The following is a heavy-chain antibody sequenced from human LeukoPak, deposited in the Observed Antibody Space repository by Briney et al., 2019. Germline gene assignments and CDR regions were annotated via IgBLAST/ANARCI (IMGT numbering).Heavy chain of an antibody. CDR2: INPNSGGT. J-gene: IGHJ5*02. CDR3: ARDHGDYILYNWFDP. Sequence: ASVKVSCKASGYTFTGYYMHWVRQAPGQGLEWMGWINPNSGGTKYAQKFQGRVTMTRDTSISTAYMELSGLRSDDTAVYYCARDHGDYILYNWFDPWGQGTLVTVSS. V-gene: IGHV1-2*02. CDR1: GYTFTGYY. D-gene: IGHD4-17*01.